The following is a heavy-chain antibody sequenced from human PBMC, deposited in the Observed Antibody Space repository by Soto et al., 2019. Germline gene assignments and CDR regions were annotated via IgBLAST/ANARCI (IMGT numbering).Heavy chain of an antibody. CDR2: ISTNGRST. CDR1: AFSCTSYA. D-gene: IGHD2-2*01. CDR3: VKDNTRSDCSSTSCYWDY. Sequence: GWSQRVSCSASAFSCTSYAMHSVPQPPGKALEYVSAISTNGRSTYYADSVKVILTTSRDNSKTTMYLQMRSLRAEDTAAYFCVKDNTRSDCSSTSCYWDYWVQGTLVTVCS. J-gene: IGHJ4*02. V-gene: IGHV3-64D*09.